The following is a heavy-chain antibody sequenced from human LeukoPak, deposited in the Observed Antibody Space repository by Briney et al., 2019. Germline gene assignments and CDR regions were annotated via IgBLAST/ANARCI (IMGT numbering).Heavy chain of an antibody. CDR1: GFTFSSYS. CDR3: AKGRSAAMIEAAFDY. V-gene: IGHV3-23*01. CDR2: ISGSGGRT. Sequence: GGSLRLSCAASGFTFSSYSMNWVRQAPGKGLEWVSVISGSGGRTYYEDSVKGRFTISKDNSKNTLYLQMNSLRAEDTAVYYCAKGRSAAMIEAAFDYWGQGTLVTVSS. D-gene: IGHD3-22*01. J-gene: IGHJ4*02.